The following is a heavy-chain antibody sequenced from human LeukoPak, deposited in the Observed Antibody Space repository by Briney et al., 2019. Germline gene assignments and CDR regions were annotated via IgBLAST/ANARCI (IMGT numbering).Heavy chain of an antibody. CDR2: ISGSGGST. Sequence: GGSLRLSCAASGFTFSSYAMSWVRQAPGKGLEWVSAISGSGGSTYYADSVKGRFTISRDISKNTLYLQMNSLRAEDTAVYYCAKDEGSGWYYFDYWGQGSLVTVSS. V-gene: IGHV3-23*01. CDR3: AKDEGSGWYYFDY. J-gene: IGHJ4*02. CDR1: GFTFSSYA. D-gene: IGHD6-19*01.